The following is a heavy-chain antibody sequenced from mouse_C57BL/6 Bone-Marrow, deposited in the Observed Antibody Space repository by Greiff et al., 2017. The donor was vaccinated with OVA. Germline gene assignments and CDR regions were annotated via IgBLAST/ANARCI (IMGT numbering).Heavy chain of an antibody. J-gene: IGHJ2*01. CDR2: IYPGDSDI. CDR3: ARGAY. Sequence: VQRVESGAELVKPGASVKISCKASGYAFSNYWMNWVKQRPGKGLEWIGQIYPGDSDINYNGKFKGKATLTADKSSNTAYMQCSSLTSEDSAVYFYARGAYGGQGTTLTISS. V-gene: IGHV1-80*01. CDR1: GYAFSNYW.